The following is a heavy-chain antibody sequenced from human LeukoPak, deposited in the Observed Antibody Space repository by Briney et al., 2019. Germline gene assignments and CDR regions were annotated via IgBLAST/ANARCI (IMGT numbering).Heavy chain of an antibody. J-gene: IGHJ4*02. CDR2: IIPIFGTS. V-gene: IGHV1-69*13. CDR1: GGTFSSYA. D-gene: IGHD6-13*01. CDR3: GRDNIRGGKGIAAAGGYY. Sequence: SVKLFCRVSGGTFSSYAISWVRQAPGQGLEWMGGIIPIFGTSIYAQKFQGRVTVTADESTSTAYMALSSLTSEDTAVYYCGRDNIRGGKGIAAAGGYYWGQGTLVTVSS.